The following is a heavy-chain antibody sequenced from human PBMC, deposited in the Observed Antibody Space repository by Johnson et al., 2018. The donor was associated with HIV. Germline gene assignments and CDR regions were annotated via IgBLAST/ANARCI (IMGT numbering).Heavy chain of an antibody. Sequence: RLVESGGGVVQPGRSLRLSCAASGFTFSLYAMHWVRQAPGKGLEWVAVISYDGSDKYYAYSVKGRFTISRDNSKNRLYLQMNSLRAEDTAVYYCARVLRGQPRSPFDIWGQGTMVTVSS. J-gene: IGHJ3*02. CDR3: ARVLRGQPRSPFDI. CDR2: ISYDGSDK. V-gene: IGHV3-30*04. D-gene: IGHD3-10*01. CDR1: GFTFSLYA.